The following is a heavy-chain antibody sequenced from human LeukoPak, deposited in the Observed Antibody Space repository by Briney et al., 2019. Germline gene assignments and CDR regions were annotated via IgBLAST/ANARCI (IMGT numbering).Heavy chain of an antibody. CDR3: AREGGDTAMDHSPGEEDAFDI. CDR1: GGTFSSYA. Sequence: SSVKVSCKASGGTFSSYAISWVRQAPGQGLEWMGGIIPIFGTANYAQKFQGRVTITADESTSTAYMELSSLRSEDTAVYYCAREGGDTAMDHSPGEEDAFDIWGQGTMVTVSS. CDR2: IIPIFGTA. V-gene: IGHV1-69*01. D-gene: IGHD5-18*01. J-gene: IGHJ3*02.